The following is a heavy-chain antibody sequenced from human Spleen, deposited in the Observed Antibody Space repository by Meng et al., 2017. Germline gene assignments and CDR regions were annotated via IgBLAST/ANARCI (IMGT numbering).Heavy chain of an antibody. Sequence: SVKVSCKASGGTFSSYAIRWVRQAPGQGLEWMGVIIPIFGTANYAQKFQGRVTITTDESTSTAYMELSSLRPEDTAVYYCARGWPEMVPAATGPVHDAFDIWGQGTMVTVSS. V-gene: IGHV1-69*05. CDR3: ARGWPEMVPAATGPVHDAFDI. J-gene: IGHJ3*02. CDR1: GGTFSSYA. D-gene: IGHD2-2*01. CDR2: IIPIFGTA.